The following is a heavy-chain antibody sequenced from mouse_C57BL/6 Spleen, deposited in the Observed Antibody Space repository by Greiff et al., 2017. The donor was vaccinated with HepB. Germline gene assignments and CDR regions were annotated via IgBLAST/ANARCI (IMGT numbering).Heavy chain of an antibody. V-gene: IGHV1-64*01. D-gene: IGHD1-1*01. J-gene: IGHJ3*01. Sequence: VQLQQPGAELVKPGASVKLSCKASGYTFTSYWMHWVKQRPGQGLEWIGMIHPNSGSTNYNEKFKSKATLTVDKSSSTAYMQLSSLTSEDSAVYYCARAGHDYDSSSFAYWGQGTLVTVSA. CDR3: ARAGHDYDSSSFAY. CDR1: GYTFTSYW. CDR2: IHPNSGST.